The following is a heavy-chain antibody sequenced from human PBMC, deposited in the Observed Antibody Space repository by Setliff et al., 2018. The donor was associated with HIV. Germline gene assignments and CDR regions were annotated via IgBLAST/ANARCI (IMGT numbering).Heavy chain of an antibody. CDR2: IYHSGAT. J-gene: IGHJ6*03. D-gene: IGHD6-13*01. CDR1: GSYISNSYY. V-gene: IGHV4-38-2*01. CDR3: ARVSCSSWYSIPRYYYYSMDV. Sequence: PSETLSLTCDVSGSYISNSYYWGWVRQPPGKGLEWIGSIYHSGATYYNPSLKSRVTTSVDTSKNQFSLRLRSVTAADTAVYYCARVSCSSWYSIPRYYYYSMDVWGNGTTVTVSS.